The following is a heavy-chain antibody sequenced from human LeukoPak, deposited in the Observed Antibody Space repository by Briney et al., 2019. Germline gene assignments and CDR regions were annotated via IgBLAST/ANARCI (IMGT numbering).Heavy chain of an antibody. CDR3: AKATSGSYAFDI. CDR1: GFTFSSYA. J-gene: IGHJ3*02. CDR2: ISGSGGST. V-gene: IGHV3-23*01. Sequence: GGSLRLSCAASGFTFSSYAMSWVRQTPGKGLEWVSAISGSGGSTYYADSVKGRFTISRDNSKNTLYLQMNSLRAEDTAVYYCAKATSGSYAFDIWGQGTMVTVSS. D-gene: IGHD3-10*01.